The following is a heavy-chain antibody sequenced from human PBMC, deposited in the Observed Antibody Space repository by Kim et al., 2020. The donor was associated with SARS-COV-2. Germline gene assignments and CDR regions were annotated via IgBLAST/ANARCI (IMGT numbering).Heavy chain of an antibody. Sequence: SETLSLTCTVSGGSISSYYWSWIRQPPGKGLEWIGYIYYSGSTNYNPSLKSRVTISVDTSKNQFSLKLSSVTAADTAVYYCARARSPDGIDYWGQGTLVTVSS. V-gene: IGHV4-59*13. J-gene: IGHJ4*02. CDR3: ARARSPDGIDY. CDR2: IYYSGST. CDR1: GGSISSYY.